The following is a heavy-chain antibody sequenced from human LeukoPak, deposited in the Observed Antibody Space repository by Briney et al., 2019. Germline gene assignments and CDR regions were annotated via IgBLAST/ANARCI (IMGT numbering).Heavy chain of an antibody. V-gene: IGHV4-61*02. D-gene: IGHD3-3*01. Sequence: SQTLSLTCTVSGGSISSGSYYWSWIRQPAGKGLEWIGRIYTSGGTNYNPSLKSRVTISVDTSKNQFSLKLSSVTAADTAVYYCASYDFWSGYHDYWGQGTLVTVSS. CDR3: ASYDFWSGYHDY. J-gene: IGHJ4*02. CDR2: IYTSGGT. CDR1: GGSISSGSYY.